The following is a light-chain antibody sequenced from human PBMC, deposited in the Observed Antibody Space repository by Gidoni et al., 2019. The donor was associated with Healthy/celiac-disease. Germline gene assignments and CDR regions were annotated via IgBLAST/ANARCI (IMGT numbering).Light chain of an antibody. CDR1: QGIRSY. CDR3: LQDYNYPYT. V-gene: IGKV1-6*01. CDR2: AAS. J-gene: IGKJ2*01. Sequence: IQMTQSPSSLSASVGDGVTITCRASQGIRSYLDWYQQKPGKAPKLLIYAASSLQSGVPSRFSGSGSGTDFTLTISSLQPEDFATYYCLQDYNYPYTFGQGTKLEIK.